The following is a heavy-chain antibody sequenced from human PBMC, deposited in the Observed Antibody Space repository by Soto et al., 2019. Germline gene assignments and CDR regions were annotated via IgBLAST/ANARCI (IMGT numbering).Heavy chain of an antibody. D-gene: IGHD6-13*01. CDR3: ASFSSSWYLGKGFNYMDV. CDR2: IIPIFGTA. V-gene: IGHV1-69*13. J-gene: IGHJ6*03. CDR1: GGTFSSYA. Sequence: SVKVSCKASGGTFSSYAISWVRQAPGQGLEWMGGIIPIFGTANYAQKFQGRVTITADESTSTAYMELSSLRSEDTAVYYCASFSSSWYLGKGFNYMDVWGKGTTVTVSS.